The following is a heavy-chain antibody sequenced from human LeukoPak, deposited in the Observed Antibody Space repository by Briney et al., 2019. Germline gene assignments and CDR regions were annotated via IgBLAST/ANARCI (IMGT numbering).Heavy chain of an antibody. CDR1: GGPISTYY. J-gene: IGHJ4*02. V-gene: IGHV4-59*05. Sequence: SETLSLTCTVSGGPISTYYWSWIRQPPGKGLEWIGSIYYSGSTYYNPSLKSRVTISVDTSKNQFSLNLSSVTAADTAVYYCARSSTPLRYFDWLYWGQGTLVTVSS. D-gene: IGHD3-9*01. CDR2: IYYSGST. CDR3: ARSSTPLRYFDWLY.